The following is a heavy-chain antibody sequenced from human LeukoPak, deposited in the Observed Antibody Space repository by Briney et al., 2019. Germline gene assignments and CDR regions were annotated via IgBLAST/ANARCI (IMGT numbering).Heavy chain of an antibody. D-gene: IGHD2-15*01. CDR2: IYHSGST. J-gene: IGHJ4*02. Sequence: SETLSLTCAVSGGSISSGGYSWSWIRQPPGKGLEWIGYIYHSGSTYYNPSLKSRVTISVDRSKNQFSLKLSSVTAADTAVYYCARGGPIYCSGDSCYPGDYWGQGTLVTVSS. V-gene: IGHV4-30-2*01. CDR3: ARGGPIYCSGDSCYPGDY. CDR1: GGSISSGGYS.